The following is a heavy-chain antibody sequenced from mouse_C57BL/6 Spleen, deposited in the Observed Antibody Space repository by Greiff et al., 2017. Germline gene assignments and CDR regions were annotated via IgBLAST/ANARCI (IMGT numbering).Heavy chain of an antibody. CDR3: AREEITTVVDGY. J-gene: IGHJ2*01. V-gene: IGHV1-7*01. CDR2: INPSSGYT. CDR1: GYTFTSYW. Sequence: VQLQQSGAELAKPGASVKLSCKASGYTFTSYWMPWVKQRPGQGLEWIGYINPSSGYTKYNQKFKDKATLTADKSSSTAYMRLSRLTYEDSAVYYCAREEITTVVDGYWGQGTTLTVSS. D-gene: IGHD1-1*01.